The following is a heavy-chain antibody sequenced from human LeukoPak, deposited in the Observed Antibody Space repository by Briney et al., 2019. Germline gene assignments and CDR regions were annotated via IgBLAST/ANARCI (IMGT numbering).Heavy chain of an antibody. D-gene: IGHD3-22*01. V-gene: IGHV1-69*05. CDR1: GGTFSSYA. J-gene: IGHJ4*02. Sequence: SVKVSCKASGGTFSSYAISWVRQAPGQGLEWMGGIIPIFGTANYAQKLQGRVTMTTDTSTSTAYMELRSLRSDDTAVYYCARVPIYYDSSGYRYYFDYWGQGTLVTVSS. CDR2: IIPIFGTA. CDR3: ARVPIYYDSSGYRYYFDY.